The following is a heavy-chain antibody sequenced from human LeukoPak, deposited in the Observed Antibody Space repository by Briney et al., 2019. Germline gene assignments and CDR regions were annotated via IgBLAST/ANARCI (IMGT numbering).Heavy chain of an antibody. CDR2: ISSSSSYI. V-gene: IGHV3-21*04. CDR1: GFTFSSYS. CDR3: AKASQIAEEGWFDP. J-gene: IGHJ5*02. D-gene: IGHD6-13*01. Sequence: GGSLRLSCAASGFTFSSYSMNWVRQAPGKGLEWVSSISSSSSYIYYADSVKGRFTISRDNAKNSLYLQMNSLRAEDTAVYYCAKASQIAEEGWFDPWGQGTLVTVSS.